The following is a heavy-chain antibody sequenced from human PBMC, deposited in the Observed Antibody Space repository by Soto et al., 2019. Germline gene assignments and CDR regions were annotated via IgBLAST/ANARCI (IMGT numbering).Heavy chain of an antibody. CDR2: INPSGGST. J-gene: IGHJ6*02. CDR1: GYTFTSYY. V-gene: IGHV1-46*01. Sequence: ASVKVSCKASGYTFTSYYMHWVRQAPGQGLEWMGIINPSGGSTSYAQKFQGRVNMTRDTSPSTVYMELSSLRSEDTAVYYCAGVGLDIVVTITGQSGAYYYYGMDVWGQGTTVTVSS. D-gene: IGHD5-12*01. CDR3: AGVGLDIVVTITGQSGAYYYYGMDV.